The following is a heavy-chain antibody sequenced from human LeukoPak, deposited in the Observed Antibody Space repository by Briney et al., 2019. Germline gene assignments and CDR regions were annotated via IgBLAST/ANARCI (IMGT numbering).Heavy chain of an antibody. CDR3: TRRVSATRWFDP. Sequence: GGSLRLSCAASEFTFSTYWMHWVRQAPGKGLVWVSRISGDGSATIYADSVKGRFTISRDNAENTMYLQMNSLTVEDTAVYYCTRRVSATRWFDPWGQGTLVTVSS. CDR1: EFTFSTYW. D-gene: IGHD2-15*01. CDR2: ISGDGSAT. J-gene: IGHJ5*02. V-gene: IGHV3-74*01.